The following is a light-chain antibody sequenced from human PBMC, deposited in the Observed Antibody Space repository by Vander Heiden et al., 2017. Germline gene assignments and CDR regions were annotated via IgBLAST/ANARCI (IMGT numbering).Light chain of an antibody. Sequence: QSVLTQSSSASPSLGPPVTLTCTLSSGHSSYIIAWHQQQPGKAPRYLMKLEGSGSYNKGSGVPDRFSGSSSGADRYLTISNLQFEDEADYYCETWDSNTRVFGGGTKLTVL. CDR3: ETWDSNTRV. CDR1: SGHSSYI. J-gene: IGLJ3*02. V-gene: IGLV4-60*02. CDR2: LEGSGSY.